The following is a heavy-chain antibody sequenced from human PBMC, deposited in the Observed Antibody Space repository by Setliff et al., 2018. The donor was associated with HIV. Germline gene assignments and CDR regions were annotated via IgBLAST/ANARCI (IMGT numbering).Heavy chain of an antibody. J-gene: IGHJ4*02. CDR3: ARAVHSGWYYFDY. V-gene: IGHV3-48*04. Sequence: GGSLRLSCAASGFTFSDCSMNWVRQAPGKGLEWISYITSTGSTIYYADSLKGRFTISRDNAKTALYLQMNSLRAEDTAVYYCARAVHSGWYYFDYWGQGTLVTVSS. CDR2: ITSTGSTI. D-gene: IGHD6-19*01. CDR1: GFTFSDCS.